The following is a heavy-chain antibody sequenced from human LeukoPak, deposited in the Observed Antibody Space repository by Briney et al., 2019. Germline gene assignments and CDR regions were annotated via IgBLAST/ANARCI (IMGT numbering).Heavy chain of an antibody. Sequence: SETLSLTCTVSGGSISSSSYYWGWIRQPPGKDLEWIRSIYYSGTTDYNPSLKSRVTISVDTSKSQFSLELTSVTAADTAVYFCARAYCGGDCYPDDAFDIWGQGTMVTVSS. J-gene: IGHJ3*02. CDR3: ARAYCGGDCYPDDAFDI. V-gene: IGHV4-39*07. CDR2: IYYSGTT. D-gene: IGHD2-21*01. CDR1: GGSISSSSYY.